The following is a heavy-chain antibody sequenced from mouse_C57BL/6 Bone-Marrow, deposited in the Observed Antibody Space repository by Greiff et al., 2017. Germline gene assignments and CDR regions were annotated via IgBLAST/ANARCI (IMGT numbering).Heavy chain of an antibody. CDR3: AGADVYYSKGAWFAY. CDR2: IHPNSGST. V-gene: IGHV1-64*01. Sequence: VQLQQPGAELVKPGASVKLSCKASGYTFTSYWMHWVKQRPGQGLEWIGMIHPNSGSTNYNEKFKSKATLTVDKSSSTAYMQLSSLTSEDSAVYYCAGADVYYSKGAWFAYWGQGTLVTVSA. D-gene: IGHD2-5*01. CDR1: GYTFTSYW. J-gene: IGHJ3*01.